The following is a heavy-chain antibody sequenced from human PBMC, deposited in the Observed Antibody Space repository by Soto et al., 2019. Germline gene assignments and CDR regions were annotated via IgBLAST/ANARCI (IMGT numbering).Heavy chain of an antibody. V-gene: IGHV3-23*01. CDR2: ISGSGGTT. Sequence: VGSLRLSCAASGFTFRNYAMTWVRQAPGKGLEWVSHISGSGGTTYYADSVKGRFTISRDNSKNTLYMQMNGLRGEDTAVYYCATDYYDILTGYPHYFDYWGQGTLVTVSS. CDR1: GFTFRNYA. D-gene: IGHD3-9*01. J-gene: IGHJ4*02. CDR3: ATDYYDILTGYPHYFDY.